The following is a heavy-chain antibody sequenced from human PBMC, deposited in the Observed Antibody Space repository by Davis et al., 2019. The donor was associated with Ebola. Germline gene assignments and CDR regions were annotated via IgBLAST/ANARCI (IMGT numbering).Heavy chain of an antibody. CDR2: IKQDGSEK. CDR1: GFTFSSYW. D-gene: IGHD5-18*01. Sequence: GESLKISCAASGFTFSSYWMSWVRQAPGKGLEWVANIKQDGSEKYYVDSVKGRFTISRDNAKNSLYLQMNSLRAEDTAVYYCAKDGARYSYRAHWFDPWGQGTLVTVSS. V-gene: IGHV3-7*01. J-gene: IGHJ5*02. CDR3: AKDGARYSYRAHWFDP.